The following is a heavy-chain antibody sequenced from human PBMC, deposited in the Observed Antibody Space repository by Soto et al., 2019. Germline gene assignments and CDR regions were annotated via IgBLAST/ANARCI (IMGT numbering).Heavy chain of an antibody. CDR2: VRTYAYGETT. V-gene: IGHV3-49*03. CDR1: GFTFGDYA. J-gene: IGHJ4*02. CDR3: SRDCPRGLGYCTSGACFPNEF. Sequence: GGSLRLSCTTSGFTFGDYAMSWFRQTPGKGLEWVGFVRTYAYGETTEYAASGKGRFTVGRDNSRSTAYLHMSSLNTEDTGVYFCSRDCPRGLGYCTSGACFPNEFWGPGTLVTVSS. D-gene: IGHD2-8*01.